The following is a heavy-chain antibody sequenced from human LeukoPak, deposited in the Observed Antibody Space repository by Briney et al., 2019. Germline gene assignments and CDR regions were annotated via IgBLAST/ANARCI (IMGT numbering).Heavy chain of an antibody. D-gene: IGHD4-11*01. Sequence: PSETLSPTCSVSGYSISSGYEWGWIRQPPGKRLEWIGSISQSGNTYDNLSLKSRVTMSVDTARNQFSLKLTSVTAADTAVYYCVRSEIDDYSRYWGRGMLVIVSS. CDR1: GYSISSGYE. J-gene: IGHJ4*02. CDR3: VRSEIDDYSRY. CDR2: ISQSGNT. V-gene: IGHV4-38-2*02.